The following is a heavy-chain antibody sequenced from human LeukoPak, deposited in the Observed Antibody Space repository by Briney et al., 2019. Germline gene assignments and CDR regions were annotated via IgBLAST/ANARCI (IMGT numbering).Heavy chain of an antibody. CDR1: GFTFSSYS. CDR2: IGISSSTI. Sequence: PGGSLRLSCAASGFTFSSYSMNWVRQAPGKGLEWVSYIGISSSTIDYADSVKGRFTISRDNAENSLYLQMNSLRAEDTAVYYCAREHYFYYMDGWGKGTTVTVSS. V-gene: IGHV3-48*04. CDR3: AREHYFYYMDG. J-gene: IGHJ6*03.